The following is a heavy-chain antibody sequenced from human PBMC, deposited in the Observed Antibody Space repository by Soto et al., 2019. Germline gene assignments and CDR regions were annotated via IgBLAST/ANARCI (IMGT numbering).Heavy chain of an antibody. J-gene: IGHJ4*02. CDR1: GESFGGFY. V-gene: IGHV4-34*01. Sequence: SETLSLTCVVYGESFGGFYWSWVRQSPGKGLEWIGEINHSGSTNYNPSLKSRVTISVDTSKNQFSLKLSSVTAADTAVYYCARVSIVVVPAAIDYWGQGTLVTVSS. D-gene: IGHD2-2*01. CDR3: ARVSIVVVPAAIDY. CDR2: INHSGST.